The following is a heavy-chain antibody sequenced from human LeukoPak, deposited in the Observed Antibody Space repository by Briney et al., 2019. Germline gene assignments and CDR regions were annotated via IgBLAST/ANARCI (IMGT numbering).Heavy chain of an antibody. CDR3: ARNGNDGSGSYYNYFYMDV. Sequence: PGGSLRLSCAASGFTFSSFWMHWVRQAPGKGLVWVSRISYDGRRGYADSVKGRFTISRDDAKNTLYLQMNSLRAEDTAVYYCARNGNDGSGSYYNYFYMDVWGKGTTVTISS. J-gene: IGHJ6*03. D-gene: IGHD3-10*01. CDR2: ISYDGRR. CDR1: GFTFSSFW. V-gene: IGHV3-74*01.